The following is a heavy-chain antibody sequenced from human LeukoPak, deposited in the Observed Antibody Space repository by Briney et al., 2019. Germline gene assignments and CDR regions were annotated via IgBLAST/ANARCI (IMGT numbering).Heavy chain of an antibody. D-gene: IGHD3-22*01. CDR2: IYHTGST. CDR1: GSSISSSKW. J-gene: IGHJ4*02. Sequence: SETLSLTCVVSGSSISSSKWWSWVRQPPGKGLEWIGEIYHTGSTNYNPSLKSRVTISVDKSKNQFSLKLSSVTAADTAVYYCARAREYYYESSGHFASANECWGQGTLVTVSS. V-gene: IGHV4-4*02. CDR3: ARAREYYYESSGHFASANEC.